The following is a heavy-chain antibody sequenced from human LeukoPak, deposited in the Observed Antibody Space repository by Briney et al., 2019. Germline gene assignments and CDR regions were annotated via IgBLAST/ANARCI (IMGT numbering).Heavy chain of an antibody. Sequence: PGGSLRLSCAASGFTFSSYSMNWVRQAPGEGLEWVSYISSSSTIYYADSVKGRFTISRDNAKNSLYLQMNSLRVEDTAVYYCARGSSWYEGGDWGQGTLVTVSS. D-gene: IGHD6-13*01. CDR1: GFTFSSYS. CDR3: ARGSSWYEGGD. CDR2: ISSSSTI. V-gene: IGHV3-48*01. J-gene: IGHJ4*02.